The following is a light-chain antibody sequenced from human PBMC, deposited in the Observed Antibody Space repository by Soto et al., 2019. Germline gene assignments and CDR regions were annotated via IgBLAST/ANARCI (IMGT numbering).Light chain of an antibody. CDR2: DVS. J-gene: IGLJ2*01. V-gene: IGLV2-14*01. CDR3: SSYTSTNTLA. CDR1: SSDVGGYNY. Sequence: QSALTQPASVSRSPGQSITISCTGTSSDVGGYNYVSWYQQHPGKAPKLMIYDVSNRPSGVSNRFSGSKSGNTASLTISGLQAEDEADYYCSSYTSTNTLAFGGGTKLTVL.